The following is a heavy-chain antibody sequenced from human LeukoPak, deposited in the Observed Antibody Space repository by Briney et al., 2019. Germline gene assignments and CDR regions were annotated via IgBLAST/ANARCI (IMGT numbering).Heavy chain of an antibody. D-gene: IGHD6-19*01. J-gene: IGHJ4*02. CDR3: ARGEYSSGWYSY. V-gene: IGHV4-34*01. CDR2: INHSGST. Sequence: SETLSLTCAVYGGSFSGYYWSWIRQPPGKGLEWIGEINHSGSTNYNPSLTSRVTISVDTSKNQFSLKLSSVTAADTAVYYCARGEYSSGWYSYWGQGTLVTVSS. CDR1: GGSFSGYY.